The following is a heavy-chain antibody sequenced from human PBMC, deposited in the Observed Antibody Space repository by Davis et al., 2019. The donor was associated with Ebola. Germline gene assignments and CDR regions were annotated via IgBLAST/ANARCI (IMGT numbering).Heavy chain of an antibody. CDR2: IGSDGINT. V-gene: IGHV3-30-3*01. Sequence: GESLKISCAASGFTFSDYYMSWIRQAPGKGLEWVAVIGSDGINTVYADSVKGRFTISRDNSENTLYLQMNSLTTEDTAIYYCARDQMDIVLVPVVGFDYWGQGTLVTVSS. CDR3: ARDQMDIVLVPVVGFDY. J-gene: IGHJ4*02. CDR1: GFTFSDYY. D-gene: IGHD2-2*03.